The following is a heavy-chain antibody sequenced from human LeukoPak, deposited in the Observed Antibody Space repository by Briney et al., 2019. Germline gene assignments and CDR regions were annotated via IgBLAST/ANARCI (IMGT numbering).Heavy chain of an antibody. CDR2: IKQDASDK. D-gene: IGHD3-16*01. V-gene: IGHV3-7*01. CDR1: RFTFSYYW. CDR3: LGGVAADY. J-gene: IGHJ4*02. Sequence: GGSLRLSCAASRFTFSYYWMSWVRQAPGKGVEWVANIKQDASDKHYADSVKGRFTISRDNAKNSLYLQMNSLRVEDTAVYYCLGGVAADYWGRGTLVTVSS.